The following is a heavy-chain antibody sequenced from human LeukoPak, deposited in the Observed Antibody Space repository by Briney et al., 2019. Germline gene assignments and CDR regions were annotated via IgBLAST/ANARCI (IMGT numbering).Heavy chain of an antibody. D-gene: IGHD4-11*01. CDR3: ARDYSKLDY. V-gene: IGHV3-33*01. CDR2: IWYDGSNK. CDR1: GLTFSSYG. J-gene: IGHJ4*02. Sequence: GRSLRLSCAASGLTFSSYGMHWVRQAPGKGLEWVAVIWYDGSNKYYADSVKGRFTISRDNSKNTLYLQMNSLRAEDTAVYYCARDYSKLDYWGQGTLVTVSS.